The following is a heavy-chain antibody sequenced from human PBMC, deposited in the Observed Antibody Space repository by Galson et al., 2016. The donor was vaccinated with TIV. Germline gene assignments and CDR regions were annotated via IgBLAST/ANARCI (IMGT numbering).Heavy chain of an antibody. CDR3: ARSGDYGDY. CDR2: MNPNSGNT. Sequence: SVKVSCKASGYTFTSYDINWVRQATGQGLEWMGWMNPNSGNTGYTQKFRGRVTMTRNASVRTAYMELSSLRSEDTAVYYCARSGDYGDYWGQGTLVTVSS. D-gene: IGHD4-17*01. CDR1: GYTFTSYD. V-gene: IGHV1-8*02. J-gene: IGHJ4*02.